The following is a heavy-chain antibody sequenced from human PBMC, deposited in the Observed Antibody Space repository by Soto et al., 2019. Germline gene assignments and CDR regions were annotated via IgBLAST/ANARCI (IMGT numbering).Heavy chain of an antibody. CDR1: GGSISSGGYY. CDR2: IYYSGST. CDR3: ARFYRDIVVVPKHFGMDV. Sequence: QVQLQESGPGLVKPSQTLSLTCTVSGGSISSGGYYWSWIRQHPGKGLEWIGYIYYSGSTYYNPSLKGRVTISVDTSKNQFSLKLSSVTAADTAVYYCARFYRDIVVVPKHFGMDVWGQGTTVTVSS. J-gene: IGHJ6*02. D-gene: IGHD2-2*01. V-gene: IGHV4-31*03.